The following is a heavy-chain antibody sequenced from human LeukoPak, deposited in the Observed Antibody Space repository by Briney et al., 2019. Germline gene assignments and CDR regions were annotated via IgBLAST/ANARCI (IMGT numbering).Heavy chain of an antibody. CDR1: GFTFSSYE. D-gene: IGHD5-18*01. Sequence: PGGSLRLSCAASGFTFSSYEMNWVRQAREKGLEWVSYISSSGSTIYYADSVKGRFTISRDNAKSSLYLQMNSLRAEDTAVYYCARGRRTGYSYGHQGFDYWGQGTLVTVSS. CDR3: ARGRRTGYSYGHQGFDY. J-gene: IGHJ4*02. CDR2: ISSSGSTI. V-gene: IGHV3-48*03.